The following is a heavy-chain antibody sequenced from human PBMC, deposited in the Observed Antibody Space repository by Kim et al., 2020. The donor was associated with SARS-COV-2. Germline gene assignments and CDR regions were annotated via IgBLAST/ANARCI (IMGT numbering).Heavy chain of an antibody. V-gene: IGHV3-30*18. CDR3: AKDHIRFLEWLWATYYYYGMDV. J-gene: IGHJ6*02. CDR2: ISYDGSNK. D-gene: IGHD3-3*01. Sequence: GGSLRLSCAASGFTFSSYGMHWVRQAPGKGLEWVAVISYDGSNKYYADSVKGRFTISRDNSKNTLYLQMNSLRAEDTAVYYCAKDHIRFLEWLWATYYYYGMDVWGQGTTVTVSS. CDR1: GFTFSSYG.